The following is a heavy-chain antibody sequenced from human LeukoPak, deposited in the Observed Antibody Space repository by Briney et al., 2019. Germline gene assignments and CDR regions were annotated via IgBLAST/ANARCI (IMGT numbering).Heavy chain of an antibody. CDR2: ISSSSSYI. CDR1: GFTFSSYS. CDR3: ARDYGGSSPFDY. D-gene: IGHD4-23*01. Sequence: PGGSLRLSCAASGFTFSSYSMNWVRQGPGKGLEWVLSISSSSSYIYYADSVKGRFTISRDNAKNSLYLHMNSLRAEDTAVYYCARDYGGSSPFDYWGQGTLVTVSS. J-gene: IGHJ4*02. V-gene: IGHV3-21*01.